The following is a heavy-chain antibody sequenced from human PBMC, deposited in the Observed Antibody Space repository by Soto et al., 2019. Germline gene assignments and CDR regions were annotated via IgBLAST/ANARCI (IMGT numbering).Heavy chain of an antibody. D-gene: IGHD5-18*01. CDR2: IYYSGST. CDR1: GGSISSSSYY. Sequence: SETLSLTCTVSGGSISSSSYYWGWIRQPPGKGLEWIGSIYYSGSTYYNPSLKSRVTISVDTSKNQFSLKLSSVTAADTAVYYCARQPRGYSYPSHGEYFQHWGQGTLVTVSS. CDR3: ARQPRGYSYPSHGEYFQH. J-gene: IGHJ1*01. V-gene: IGHV4-39*01.